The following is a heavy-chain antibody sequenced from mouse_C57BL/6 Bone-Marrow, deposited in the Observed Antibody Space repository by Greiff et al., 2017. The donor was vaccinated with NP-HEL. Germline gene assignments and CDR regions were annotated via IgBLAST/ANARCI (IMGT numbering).Heavy chain of an antibody. CDR2: IYPGDGDT. V-gene: IGHV1-82*01. J-gene: IGHJ2*01. CDR1: GYAFSSSW. CDR3: ARKGDYFDY. Sequence: QVQLQQSGPELVKPGASVKISCKASGYAFSSSWMNWVKQRHGKGLEWIGRIYPGDGDTNYNGKFKGKATLTADKSSSTAYMQLSSLTSEDSAVYFCARKGDYFDYWGQGTTLTVSA.